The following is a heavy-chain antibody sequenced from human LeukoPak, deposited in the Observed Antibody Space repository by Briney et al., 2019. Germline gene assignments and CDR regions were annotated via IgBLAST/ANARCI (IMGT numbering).Heavy chain of an antibody. D-gene: IGHD3-10*02. J-gene: IGHJ6*04. CDR3: AELGITMIGGV. Sequence: GGSLRLSCAASGFTFSTYSMNWVRQAPGKGLEWVSSISSSSICIYYVDSVRGRFTISRDNAKNSLYLQMNSLRAEDTAVYYCAELGITMIGGVWGKGTTVTISS. V-gene: IGHV3-21*01. CDR1: GFTFSTYS. CDR2: ISSSSICI.